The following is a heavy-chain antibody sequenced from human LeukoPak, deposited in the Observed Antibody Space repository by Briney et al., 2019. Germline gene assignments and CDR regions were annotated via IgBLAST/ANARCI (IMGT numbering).Heavy chain of an antibody. CDR2: LSGDESST. J-gene: IGHJ6*03. D-gene: IGHD5-24*01. CDR1: GFTFSSYW. V-gene: IGHV3-74*01. CDR3: ARGRDGYNLEYYYYYYMDV. Sequence: PGRSLRLSCAASGFTFSSYWMHWVRQAPGMGLVWVSRLSGDESSTSYADSVKGRFTIFRDNAKNTLYLQMNSLRAEDTAVYYCARGRDGYNLEYYYYYYMDVWGKGTTVTVSS.